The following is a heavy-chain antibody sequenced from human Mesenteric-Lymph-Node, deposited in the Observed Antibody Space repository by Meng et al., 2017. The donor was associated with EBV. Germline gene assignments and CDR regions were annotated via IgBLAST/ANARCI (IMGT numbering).Heavy chain of an antibody. V-gene: IGHV3-53*01. D-gene: IGHD6-13*01. Sequence: EVQVVEAGGGLCRPGGSLRLSCAASGFTVSSNYMNWVRQAPGKGLEWVSVSNTGGSTSYADSVRGRFTISRDNSKNTVHLLMNSLRAEDTAVYYCARESGSWSYFDLWGRGTLVTASS. CDR3: ARESGSWSYFDL. J-gene: IGHJ2*01. CDR1: GFTVSSNY. CDR2: SNTGGST.